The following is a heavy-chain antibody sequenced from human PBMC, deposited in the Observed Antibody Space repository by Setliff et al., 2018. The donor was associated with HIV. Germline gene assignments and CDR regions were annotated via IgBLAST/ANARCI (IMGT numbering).Heavy chain of an antibody. CDR1: GFTFSSYA. V-gene: IGHV3-23*01. Sequence: GESLKISCVASGFTFSSYAMSWVRQAPGKGLEWVSTISGSGGSTYYADSVKGRFTISRDNSKNTLYLQMNSLRAEDTAVYYCASYYYGSGSYYKKGSYWGQGTLVTVSS. CDR2: ISGSGGST. CDR3: ASYYYGSGSYYKKGSY. D-gene: IGHD3-10*01. J-gene: IGHJ4*02.